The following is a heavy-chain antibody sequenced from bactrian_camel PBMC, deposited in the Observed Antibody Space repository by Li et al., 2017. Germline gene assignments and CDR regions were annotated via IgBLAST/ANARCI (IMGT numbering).Heavy chain of an antibody. CDR1: GYTYSSYC. D-gene: IGHD2*01. V-gene: IGHV3S1*01. J-gene: IGHJ4*01. CDR3: TSSKDQTYCGLSLSPTY. CDR2: IDTGGRMP. Sequence: VQLVESGGGSVQAGGSLRLSCAASGYTYSSYCMGWFRQAPGKEREGVAAIDTGGRMPFYTDASNGRFVISRDNAKNTLYLQMDSLRPEDTGVYYCTSSKDQTYCGLSLSPTYWGQGTQVTVS.